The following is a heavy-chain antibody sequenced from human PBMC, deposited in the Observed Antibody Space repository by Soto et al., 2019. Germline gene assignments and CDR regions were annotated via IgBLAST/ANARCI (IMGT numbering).Heavy chain of an antibody. CDR3: AKAPPYYDFWSGYYLDY. CDR1: GFTFSNYA. CDR2: ISGSGGTT. D-gene: IGHD3-3*01. Sequence: GGSLRLSCAASGFTFSNYAMSWVRQAPGKGLEWVSTISGSGGTTYYADSVKGRFTISRDNSKNTVFLQMNSLRAEDTAVYYCAKAPPYYDFWSGYYLDYWGQGTLVTVSS. J-gene: IGHJ4*02. V-gene: IGHV3-23*01.